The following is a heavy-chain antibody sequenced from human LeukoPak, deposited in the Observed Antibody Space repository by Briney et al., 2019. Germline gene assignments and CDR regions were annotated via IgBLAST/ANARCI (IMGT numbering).Heavy chain of an antibody. V-gene: IGHV4-30-4*01. CDR1: GGSISSGDYY. CDR3: ASSTDTYYDISPRGY. CDR2: IYYSGST. D-gene: IGHD3-9*01. Sequence: SETLSLTCTVSGGSISSGDYYWSWIRQPPGKGLEWIGYIYYSGSTYYNPSLKSRVTISVDTSKNQFSLKLSSVTAADTAVYYCASSTDTYYDISPRGYWGQGTLVTVSS. J-gene: IGHJ4*02.